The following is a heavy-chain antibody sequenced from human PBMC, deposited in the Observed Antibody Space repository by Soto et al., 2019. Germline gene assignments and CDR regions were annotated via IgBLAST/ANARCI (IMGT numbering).Heavy chain of an antibody. J-gene: IGHJ3*02. D-gene: IGHD6-13*01. V-gene: IGHV3-30*18. CDR1: GFTFSSVG. CDR3: AKIQGSHSSSWTPLGDDAFDI. Sequence: SLRLSCAASGFTFSSVGMHGVRQAQGKGLEWVAVISYDGSNKYYADSVKGRFTISRDNSKNTLYLQMNSLRAEDTAVYYCAKIQGSHSSSWTPLGDDAFDIWGRGTMVTVSS. CDR2: ISYDGSNK.